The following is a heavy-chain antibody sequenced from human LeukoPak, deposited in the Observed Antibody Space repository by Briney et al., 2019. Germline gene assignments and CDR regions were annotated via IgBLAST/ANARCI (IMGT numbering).Heavy chain of an antibody. CDR3: ARYIVVVTAQYAFDI. CDR1: GGSISSYY. CDR2: IYYSGGT. Sequence: MPSETLSLTCTVSGGSISSYYWSWIRQPPGKGLEWIGYIYYSGGTNYNPSLKSRVTISVDTSKNQFSLKLSSVTAADTAVYYCARYIVVVTAQYAFDIWGQGTMVTVSS. D-gene: IGHD2-21*02. V-gene: IGHV4-59*01. J-gene: IGHJ3*02.